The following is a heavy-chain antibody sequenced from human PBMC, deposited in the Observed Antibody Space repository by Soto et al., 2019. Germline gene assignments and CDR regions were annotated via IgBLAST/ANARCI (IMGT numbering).Heavy chain of an antibody. J-gene: IGHJ6*02. CDR2: IGTAGDT. CDR3: ARSLNYYYYSDMDV. CDR1: GFTFSSYD. V-gene: IGHV3-13*01. Sequence: EVQLVESGGGLVQPGGSLRLSCAASGFTFSSYDMHWVRQATGKGLDWVSAIGTAGDTYYPGSVKGRFTISRENAKNYLYLQMNRLRAGETAVYYFARSLNYYYYSDMDVWGQGTTVTVSS.